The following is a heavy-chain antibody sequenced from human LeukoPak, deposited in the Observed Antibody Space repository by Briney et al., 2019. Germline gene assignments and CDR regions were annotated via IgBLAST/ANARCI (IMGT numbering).Heavy chain of an antibody. CDR1: GFTFNSYW. J-gene: IGHJ6*03. Sequence: GGSLRLSCVASGFTFNSYWMNWVRQAPGKGLEWVANINQDGTERDYVDSVKGRFTISRDNAKNSLYFQMNSLRAEDTALYYCARAGVNYYYYMDVWGKGTTVTVSS. D-gene: IGHD3-10*01. CDR2: INQDGTER. V-gene: IGHV3-7*01. CDR3: ARAGVNYYYYMDV.